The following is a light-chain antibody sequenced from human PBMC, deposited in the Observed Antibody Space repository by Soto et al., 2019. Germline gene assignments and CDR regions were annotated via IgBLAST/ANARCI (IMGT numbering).Light chain of an antibody. J-gene: IGKJ1*01. CDR1: QSINSW. Sequence: DIQMTHSPSTLSASVGDRVTITCRASQSINSWLAWYQQKPGKAPKLLIYKASSLESGVPSRFSGSGSGTDFTLTISSLQPDDFATYFCQQYTSYWTFGQGTKV. CDR2: KAS. CDR3: QQYTSYWT. V-gene: IGKV1-5*03.